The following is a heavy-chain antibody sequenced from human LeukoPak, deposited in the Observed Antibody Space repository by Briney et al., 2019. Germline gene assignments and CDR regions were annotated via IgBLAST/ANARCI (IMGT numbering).Heavy chain of an antibody. D-gene: IGHD3-22*01. V-gene: IGHV5-51*01. CDR2: IYPDDSDT. CDR1: GYRFNAYW. J-gene: IGHJ3*01. Sequence: GESLKISCKGSGYRFNAYWIAWVRQMPGKGLEWMGIIYPDDSDTRYSPSFQGQVTIPANKSVRTAYLQWSSLKASDTAMYYCARPNITSYYDSRGYDAFDVWGQGTMVTVSS. CDR3: ARPNITSYYDSRGYDAFDV.